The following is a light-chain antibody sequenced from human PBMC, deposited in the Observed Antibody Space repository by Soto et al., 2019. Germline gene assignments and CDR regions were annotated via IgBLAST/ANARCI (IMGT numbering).Light chain of an antibody. V-gene: IGKV3-20*01. CDR2: GAS. CDR1: QSVSSSY. Sequence: EIVLTQSPGTLPLSPGQRATLSCRASQSVSSSYLAWYQQKPGQAPRLLIYGASSSATGIPDRFSGSGSGTDFTLTISRLEHEDLAVYYCQQYGSSPKTFGQGTRLEIK. J-gene: IGKJ5*01. CDR3: QQYGSSPKT.